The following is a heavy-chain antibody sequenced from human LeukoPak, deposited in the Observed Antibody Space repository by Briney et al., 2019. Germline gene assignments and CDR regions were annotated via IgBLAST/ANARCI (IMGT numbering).Heavy chain of an antibody. J-gene: IGHJ4*02. Sequence: SGTLSLTCAVSGGSISSSNWWSWVRQPPGKGLEWIGEIYHSGSTKNNLSLKSRVTISVDTSKNQFSLKLSSVTAADTAVYYCARRTVRGVIRYWGQGTLVTVSS. V-gene: IGHV4-4*02. CDR1: GGSISSSNW. D-gene: IGHD3-10*01. CDR3: ARRTVRGVIRY. CDR2: IYHSGST.